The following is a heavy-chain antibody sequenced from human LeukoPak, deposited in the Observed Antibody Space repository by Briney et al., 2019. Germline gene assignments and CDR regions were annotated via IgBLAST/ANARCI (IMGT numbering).Heavy chain of an antibody. D-gene: IGHD3-10*01. Sequence: SETLSLTCAVSRYSISSGYYWGWIRQPPGKGLEWIGSMYYSGSTYYNPSLKSRVTISVDTSKNQFSLKLSSMTAADTAMYYCARLRSGPTSYYYYYMDVWGKGTMVTVSS. CDR1: RYSISSGYY. V-gene: IGHV4-38-2*01. J-gene: IGHJ6*03. CDR2: MYYSGST. CDR3: ARLRSGPTSYYYYYMDV.